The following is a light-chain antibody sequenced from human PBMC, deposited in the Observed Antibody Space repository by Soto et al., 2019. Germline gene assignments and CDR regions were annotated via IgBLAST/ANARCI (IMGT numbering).Light chain of an antibody. CDR2: GAS. Sequence: EIVLTQFPDTLSLSPGERATLSCRASQSVSSSSLAWYQQKRGQAPRLLIHGASSRATGIPDRFSGSGSGTDFTLTISRLEPEDFAVYYCQQRDTWPITFGQGTRLEIK. J-gene: IGKJ5*01. V-gene: IGKV3D-20*02. CDR3: QQRDTWPIT. CDR1: QSVSSSS.